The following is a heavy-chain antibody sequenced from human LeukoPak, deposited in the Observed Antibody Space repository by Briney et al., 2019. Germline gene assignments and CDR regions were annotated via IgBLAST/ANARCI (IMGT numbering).Heavy chain of an antibody. CDR1: GYSISSGYY. J-gene: IGHJ4*02. CDR3: ARGYYDILTGYSGYYFDY. V-gene: IGHV4-38-2*01. D-gene: IGHD3-9*01. CDR2: IYHSGST. Sequence: PSETLSLTCAVSGYSISSGYYWGWIRQPPGKGLEWIGSIYHSGSTYCNPSLKSRVTISVDTSKNQFSLKLSSVTAADTAVYYCARGYYDILTGYSGYYFDYWGQGTLVTVSS.